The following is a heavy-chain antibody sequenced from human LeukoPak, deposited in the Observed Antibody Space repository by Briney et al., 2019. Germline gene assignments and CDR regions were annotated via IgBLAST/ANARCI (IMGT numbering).Heavy chain of an antibody. J-gene: IGHJ4*02. V-gene: IGHV1-69*05. CDR1: GGTFSSYA. CDR3: ARARGYSYGYEGYFDY. CDR2: IIPIFGTA. D-gene: IGHD5-18*01. Sequence: GDSVKVSCKASGGTFSSYAISWVRQAPGQGLEWMGGIIPIFGTANYAQKFQGRVTITTDESTSTAYMELSSLRSEDTAVYYCARARGYSYGYEGYFDYWGQGTLVTVSS.